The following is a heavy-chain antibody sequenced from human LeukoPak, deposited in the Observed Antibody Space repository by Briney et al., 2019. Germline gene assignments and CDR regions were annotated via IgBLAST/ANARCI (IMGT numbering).Heavy chain of an antibody. V-gene: IGHV4-59*01. Sequence: SETLSLTCTVYGGSISSYYWSWIRQPPGKGLKWIGNIYYSGYTTYSPSLRSRVTISVDTSKNQFSLKLSSVTAADTAVYYCARETSQKGAHYMDVWGQGTLVTVSS. CDR2: IYYSGYT. CDR3: ARETSQKGAHYMDV. D-gene: IGHD3-16*01. CDR1: GGSISSYY. J-gene: IGHJ4*02.